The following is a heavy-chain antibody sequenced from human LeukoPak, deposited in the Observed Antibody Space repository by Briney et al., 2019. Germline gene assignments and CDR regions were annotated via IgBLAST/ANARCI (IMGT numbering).Heavy chain of an antibody. CDR2: IYYSGST. CDR1: GGSISGSSYY. J-gene: IGHJ4*02. V-gene: IGHV4-39*01. CDR3: ARGGKDSSSWYHYFDY. Sequence: ASETLSLTCTVSGGSISGSSYYWGWIRQPPGKGLEWIGSIYYSGSTYYNPSLKSRVTISVDTSKNQFSLKLSSVTAADTAVYYCARGGKDSSSWYHYFDYWGQGTLVTVSS. D-gene: IGHD6-13*01.